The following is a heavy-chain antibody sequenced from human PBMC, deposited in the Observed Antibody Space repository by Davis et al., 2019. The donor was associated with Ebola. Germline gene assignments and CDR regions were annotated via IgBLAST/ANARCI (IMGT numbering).Heavy chain of an antibody. D-gene: IGHD3-22*01. CDR1: GFTFSSYA. J-gene: IGHJ4*02. CDR2: ISYDGSNK. V-gene: IGHV3-30-3*01. Sequence: PGGSLRLSCAASGFTFSSYAMHGVRQAPGKGLEWVAVISYDGSNKYYADSVKGRFTISRDNAKNSLYLQMNSLRAEDTAVYYCTTETFYDSSGYYWNVWYFDYWGQGTLVTVSS. CDR3: TTETFYDSSGYYWNVWYFDY.